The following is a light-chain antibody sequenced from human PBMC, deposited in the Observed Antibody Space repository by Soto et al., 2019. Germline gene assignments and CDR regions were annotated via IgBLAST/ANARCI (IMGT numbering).Light chain of an antibody. CDR2: AAS. CDR1: QSISSY. CDR3: QQSYSIPPYT. Sequence: DIQMTQSPSSLSASVGDRVTVTCRASQSISSYLNWYQQKPGKAPKLLIYAASTLQSGVPSRFSGSVSETNFTLTISSLQPEDFATYYCQQSYSIPPYTFGQGTKLEIK. V-gene: IGKV1-39*01. J-gene: IGKJ2*01.